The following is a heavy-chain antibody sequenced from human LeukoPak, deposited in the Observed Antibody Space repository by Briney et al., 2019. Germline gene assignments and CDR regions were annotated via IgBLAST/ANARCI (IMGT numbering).Heavy chain of an antibody. CDR3: ARKQGDGYNLDY. J-gene: IGHJ4*02. CDR1: GGSFSGYY. D-gene: IGHD5-24*01. CDR2: INHSGST. Sequence: SETLSLTCAVYGGSFSGYYWSWIRQPPGKGLEWIGEINHSGSTNYNPSLKSRVTISVDTSKNQFSLNLSPVTAADTATYYCARKQGDGYNLDYWGQGTLVTVSS. V-gene: IGHV4-34*01.